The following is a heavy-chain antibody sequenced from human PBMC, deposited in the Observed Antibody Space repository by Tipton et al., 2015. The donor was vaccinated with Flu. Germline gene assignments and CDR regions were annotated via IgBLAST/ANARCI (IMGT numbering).Heavy chain of an antibody. J-gene: IGHJ6*02. D-gene: IGHD3-3*01. Sequence: SLRLSCVVSGFTVSSNYMSWVRQAPGKGLEWVSHISSSGSTINYADSVKGRFTISRDNAKNSLYLQMNSLRAEDTAVYYCARDHPPSITVLGEITDYFGMDVWGQGTTVTVSS. CDR1: GFTVSSNY. CDR2: ISSSGSTI. V-gene: IGHV3-11*01. CDR3: ARDHPPSITVLGEITDYFGMDV.